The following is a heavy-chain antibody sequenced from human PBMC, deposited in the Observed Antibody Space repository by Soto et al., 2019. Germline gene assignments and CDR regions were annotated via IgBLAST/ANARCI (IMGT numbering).Heavy chain of an antibody. Sequence: APVNGSCKASGYTITSYYMHCLRQATGQGLEWMGIINPSGGSTSYAQKFQGRVTMTRDTSTSTVYMELSSLRSEDTAVYYCAIDYDILTGPSDYYYYYGMDVWGQGTTVTVSS. D-gene: IGHD3-9*01. V-gene: IGHV1-46*03. J-gene: IGHJ6*02. CDR2: INPSGGST. CDR3: AIDYDILTGPSDYYYYYGMDV. CDR1: GYTITSYY.